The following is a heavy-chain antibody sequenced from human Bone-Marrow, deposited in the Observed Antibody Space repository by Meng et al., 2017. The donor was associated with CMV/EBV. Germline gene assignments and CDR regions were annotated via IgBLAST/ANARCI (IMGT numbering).Heavy chain of an antibody. D-gene: IGHD2-2*01. J-gene: IGHJ5*02. V-gene: IGHV3-23*03. Sequence: GESLKISCAASGFTFSSYAMSWVRQAPGKGPECVSVIYSGGGTTFYADSVKGRFTISRDNSKNTLYLQMSSLRAEDTAVYYCANGPDCSSTSGENWFDPWGQGTLVTVSS. CDR3: ANGPDCSSTSGENWFDP. CDR1: GFTFSSYA. CDR2: IYSGGGTT.